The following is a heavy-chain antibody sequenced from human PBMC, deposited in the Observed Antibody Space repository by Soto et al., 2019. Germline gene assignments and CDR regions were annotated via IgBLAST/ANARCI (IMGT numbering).Heavy chain of an antibody. V-gene: IGHV3-21*06. Sequence: PGGSLRLSCEASGFRFSDYTMSWVRQAPGKGLQWVSSISSGGSFIHVAESLKGRLTVSRDNAKNSVFLGLSSLRAEDTAVYYCARYSVGWYEYWGQGTLVTVSS. CDR1: GFRFSDYT. D-gene: IGHD1-26*01. CDR3: ARYSVGWYEY. J-gene: IGHJ5*01. CDR2: ISSGGSFI.